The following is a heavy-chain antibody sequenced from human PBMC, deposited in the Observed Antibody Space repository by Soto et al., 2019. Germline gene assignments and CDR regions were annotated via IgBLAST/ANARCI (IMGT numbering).Heavy chain of an antibody. V-gene: IGHV4-30-4*01. D-gene: IGHD1-1*01. J-gene: IGHJ6*02. CDR2: IFYSGTT. Sequence: SETLSLTCTVSGDSISSADYYWSWIRQTPGKGLEWIGHIFYSGTTYYNPSLKSRLTISVGTSKNHFPLRLTSVTAADTAVYYCARDLWVEPELYYYGMDVWGQGTTVTVSS. CDR3: ARDLWVEPELYYYGMDV. CDR1: GDSISSADYY.